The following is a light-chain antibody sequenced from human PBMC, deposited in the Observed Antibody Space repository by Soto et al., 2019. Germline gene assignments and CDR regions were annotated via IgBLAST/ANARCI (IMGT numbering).Light chain of an antibody. CDR1: QIVLYSSNNNNY. Sequence: DIVMTQSPDSLAVSLGERATINCKSTQIVLYSSNNNNYLAWYQQKPGQPPKLLIYWASTRESGVPDRFSGSGSGTDFTLTISSLQADDVAVYYCQQYYSTPWTFGQGTKVDIK. J-gene: IGKJ1*01. CDR3: QQYYSTPWT. V-gene: IGKV4-1*01. CDR2: WAS.